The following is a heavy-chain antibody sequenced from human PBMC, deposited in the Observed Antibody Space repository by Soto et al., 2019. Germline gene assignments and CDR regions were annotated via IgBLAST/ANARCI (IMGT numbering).Heavy chain of an antibody. CDR2: IYHSGST. V-gene: IGHV4-30-2*01. Sequence: SETLSLTCAVSGGSISSGGYSWSWIRQPPGKGLEWIGYIYHSGSTYYNPSLKSRVTISVDRSKNQFSLKLSSVTAADTAVYYCARGYVDTAMVQEDWGQGTLVTVSS. J-gene: IGHJ4*02. CDR3: ARGYVDTAMVQED. D-gene: IGHD5-18*01. CDR1: GGSISSGGYS.